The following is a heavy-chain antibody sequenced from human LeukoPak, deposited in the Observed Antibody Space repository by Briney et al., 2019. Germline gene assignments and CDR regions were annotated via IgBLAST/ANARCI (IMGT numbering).Heavy chain of an antibody. D-gene: IGHD3-10*01. CDR3: ARGRVRDYYYGSGSFLDY. J-gene: IGHJ4*02. Sequence: SETLSLTCTVSGGSICSYYWSWIRQPAGKGLEWIGRIYTSGSTNYNPSLKSRVTMSVDTSKNQFSLKLSSVTAADTAVYYCARGRVRDYYYGSGSFLDYWGQGTLVTVSS. CDR2: IYTSGST. CDR1: GGSICSYY. V-gene: IGHV4-4*07.